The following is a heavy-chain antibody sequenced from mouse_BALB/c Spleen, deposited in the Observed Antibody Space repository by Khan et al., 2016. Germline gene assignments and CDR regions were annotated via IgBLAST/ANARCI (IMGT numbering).Heavy chain of an antibody. V-gene: IGHV2-6-7*01. Sequence: QVQLKESGPGLVAPSQSLSITCTVPGFSLTGYGVNWVRQPPGKGLEWLGMTWGDGSTDYNSALKSRLSISKDNSKSQALLKMNSLQTDDTARYYCARVHFDDPGVCAYWGQGTRVTGSA. D-gene: IGHD2-3*01. J-gene: IGHJ3*01. CDR2: TWGDGST. CDR1: GFSLTGYG. CDR3: ARVHFDDPGVCAY.